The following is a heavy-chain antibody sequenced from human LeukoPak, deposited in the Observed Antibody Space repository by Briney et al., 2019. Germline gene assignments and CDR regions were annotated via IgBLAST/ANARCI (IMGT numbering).Heavy chain of an antibody. Sequence: GGSLRLSCAASGFTFSSYAMHWVRQAPGKGLEWVAFIRYDGSNKYYADSVKGRFTISRDNSKNSLYLQMNSLRADDTAVYYCAKPTSSLDSSSWYLSFDSWGQGSLVAVSS. D-gene: IGHD6-13*01. CDR2: IRYDGSNK. J-gene: IGHJ4*02. CDR3: AKPTSSLDSSSWYLSFDS. CDR1: GFTFSSYA. V-gene: IGHV3-30*02.